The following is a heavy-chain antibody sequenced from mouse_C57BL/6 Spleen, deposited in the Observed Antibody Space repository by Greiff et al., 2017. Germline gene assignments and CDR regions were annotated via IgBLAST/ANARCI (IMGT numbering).Heavy chain of an antibody. J-gene: IGHJ3*01. V-gene: IGHV1-52*01. Sequence: QVQLQQPGAELVRPGSSVKLSCKASGYTFTSYWMHWVKQRPIQGLEWIGNIDPSDSETHYNQKFKDKATLTVDKSSSTAYMQLSSLTSEDSAVYYCARSHYGSSYRFAYWGQGTLVTVSA. CDR3: ARSHYGSSYRFAY. CDR2: IDPSDSET. D-gene: IGHD1-1*01. CDR1: GYTFTSYW.